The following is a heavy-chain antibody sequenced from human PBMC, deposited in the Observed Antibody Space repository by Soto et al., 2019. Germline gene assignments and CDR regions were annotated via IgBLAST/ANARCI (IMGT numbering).Heavy chain of an antibody. J-gene: IGHJ4*02. V-gene: IGHV4-34*01. CDR2: INHSGST. D-gene: IGHD3-10*01. CDR3: ARGRNMALYFDY. CDR1: GGSFSGYY. Sequence: SETLSLTCAVYGGSFSGYYWSWIRQPPGKGLEWIGEINHSGSTNYNPSLKSRVTISVDTSKNQFSLKLSSVTAADTAAYYCARGRNMALYFDYWGQGTLVTVS.